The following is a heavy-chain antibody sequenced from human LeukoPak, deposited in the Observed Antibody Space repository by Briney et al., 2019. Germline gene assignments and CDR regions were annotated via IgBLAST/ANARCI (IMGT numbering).Heavy chain of an antibody. CDR3: AREAVVVLNAFDI. CDR1: GFTFSRYG. V-gene: IGHV3-33*01. D-gene: IGHD2-2*01. CDR2: IWYDGSNK. J-gene: IGHJ3*02. Sequence: GGSLRLSCAASGFTFSRYGMHWVRQAPGKGLEWVAVIWYDGSNKYYADSMKGRFTISRDNSKNTLYLQMNSLRAEDTAVYYCAREAVVVLNAFDIWGQGTIVTVSS.